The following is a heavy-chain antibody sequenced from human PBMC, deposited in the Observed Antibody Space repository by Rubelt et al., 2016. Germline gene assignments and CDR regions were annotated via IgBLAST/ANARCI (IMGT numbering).Heavy chain of an antibody. Sequence: EVQLVESGGGLVQPGGSLKLSCEASGFTFSGSAIHWVRQASGKGLEWVGRIRSKDNNYATSYAASVKGRFTISRDNSKSTLYLQMNSLGAEDTAVYYCARDGDIAAPMDVWGQGTTVTVSS. J-gene: IGHJ6*01. CDR1: GFTFSGSA. D-gene: IGHD6-13*01. V-gene: IGHV3-73*01. CDR2: IRSKDNNYAT. CDR3: ARDGDIAAPMDV.